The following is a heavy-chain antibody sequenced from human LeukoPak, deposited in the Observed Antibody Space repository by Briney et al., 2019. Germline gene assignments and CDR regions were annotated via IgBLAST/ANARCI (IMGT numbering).Heavy chain of an antibody. J-gene: IGHJ4*02. CDR2: IYYTGST. CDR3: ASSGKLWFGEFPPFDY. D-gene: IGHD3-10*01. CDR1: GGSISSYY. V-gene: IGHV4-59*01. Sequence: SETLSLTCTVSGGSISSYYWSWIRQPPGKGLEWIGYIYYTGSTSYNPSLKSRVTISVDTSKNQFSLKLSSVTAADTAVYYCASSGKLWFGEFPPFDYWGQGTLVTVSS.